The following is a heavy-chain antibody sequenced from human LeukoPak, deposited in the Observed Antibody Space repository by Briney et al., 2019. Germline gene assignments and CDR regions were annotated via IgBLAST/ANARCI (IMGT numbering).Heavy chain of an antibody. V-gene: IGHV4-38-2*02. CDR3: ARDCSSTSCYTFGFDY. CDR2: IYHSGST. Sequence: SETLSLTCTVSGYSISSGYYWGWIRQPPGKGLEWIGSIYHSGSTYYNPSLKGRVTISVDTSKNQFSLKLSSVTAADTAVYYCARDCSSTSCYTFGFDYWGQGTLVTVSS. CDR1: GYSISSGYY. J-gene: IGHJ4*02. D-gene: IGHD2-2*02.